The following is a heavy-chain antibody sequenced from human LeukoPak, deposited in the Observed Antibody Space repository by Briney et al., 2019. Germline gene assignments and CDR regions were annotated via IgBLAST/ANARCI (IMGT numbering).Heavy chain of an antibody. CDR2: IIPIFGTA. CDR1: GGTFSSYA. CDR3: ARDSTLLRHAFDI. Sequence: ASVKVSCKASGGTFSSYAISWVRQAPGQGLEWMGGIIPIFGTANYAQKFQGRVTITTDESTSTAYMELSSLRSEDTAVYYCARDSTLLRHAFDIWGQGTMVTVSS. J-gene: IGHJ3*02. V-gene: IGHV1-69*05.